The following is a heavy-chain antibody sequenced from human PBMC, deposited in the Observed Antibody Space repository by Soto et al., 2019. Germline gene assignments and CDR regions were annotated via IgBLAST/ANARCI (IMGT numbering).Heavy chain of an antibody. CDR1: GFTFSSYS. CDR3: AREAVYCIRPSCHLPTAPGMDV. V-gene: IGHV3-48*02. Sequence: EVQLVESGGGLVQPGGSLRLSCAASGFTFSSYSMNWVRQAPGNGLEWVSDISSSSSTIYYADSVKGRFTISRDNAKNSLYLTMNSLRDEVTAVYYCAREAVYCIRPSCHLPTAPGMDVWGLGTTVTVSS. J-gene: IGHJ6*02. CDR2: ISSSSSTI. D-gene: IGHD2-2*01.